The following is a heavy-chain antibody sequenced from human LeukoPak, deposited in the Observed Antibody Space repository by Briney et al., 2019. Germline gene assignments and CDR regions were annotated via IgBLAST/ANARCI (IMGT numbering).Heavy chain of an antibody. CDR3: TREGITAAADY. V-gene: IGHV3-7*01. D-gene: IGHD6-13*01. CDR2: IKEVGSEK. Sequence: GGSLRLSCAASGFTFSRYWMSWVRQAPGRGLEWVANIKEVGSEKHHVDSVKGRFTISRDNANNSLYLQLNSLRAEDTAVYYCTREGITAAADYWGQGTLVTVSS. J-gene: IGHJ4*02. CDR1: GFTFSRYW.